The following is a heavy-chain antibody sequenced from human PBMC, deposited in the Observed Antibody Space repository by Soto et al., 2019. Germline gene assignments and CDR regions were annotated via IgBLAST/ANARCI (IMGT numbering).Heavy chain of an antibody. J-gene: IGHJ6*02. CDR1: GLKFKDYT. Sequence: PGGSLRLSCSASGLKFKDYTIHWVRQTPTKRLEYVSGFYRNGADTFYVESVKGRFSVSRDNSGNTLFLQMSSLRPEDTAVYYCAGEPQVAGPLYGMDVWGQGTAVTVSS. CDR3: AGEPQVAGPLYGMDV. D-gene: IGHD2-15*01. CDR2: FYRNGADT. V-gene: IGHV3-64D*06.